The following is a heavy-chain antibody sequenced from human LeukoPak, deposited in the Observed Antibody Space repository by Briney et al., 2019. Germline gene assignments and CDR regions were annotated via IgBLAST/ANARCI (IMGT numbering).Heavy chain of an antibody. V-gene: IGHV3-53*01. CDR2: IYSGGST. Sequence: PGGSLTLSCAASGFTVSSTYMIWVRQAAGKGLEWVSVIYSGGSTYYADSVKGRFTISRDNSKNTLYLQMNSLRAEDTAVYYCARDPPVATGAWFDPWGQGTLVTVSS. CDR3: ARDPPVATGAWFDP. CDR1: GFTVSSTY. J-gene: IGHJ5*02. D-gene: IGHD4-11*01.